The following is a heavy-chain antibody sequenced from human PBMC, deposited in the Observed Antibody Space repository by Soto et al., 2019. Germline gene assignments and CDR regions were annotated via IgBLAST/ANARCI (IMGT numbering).Heavy chain of an antibody. Sequence: EVQLLESGGGLVQPGGSLRLSCAASGLPFSTYAMNWVRQAPGKGLEWVSIISGSGDSTTYADAVKGRFTISRDNSKNTLYLQMDSLRAEDTAVYYCTNRGGSKVGYWGQGTPVTVSS. CDR1: GLPFSTYA. D-gene: IGHD1-26*01. V-gene: IGHV3-23*01. CDR3: TNRGGSKVGY. CDR2: ISGSGDST. J-gene: IGHJ4*02.